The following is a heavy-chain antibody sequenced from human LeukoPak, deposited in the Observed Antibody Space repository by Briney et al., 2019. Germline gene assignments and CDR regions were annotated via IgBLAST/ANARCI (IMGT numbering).Heavy chain of an antibody. V-gene: IGHV3-49*03. D-gene: IGHD2-21*02. CDR1: GFTFGDYA. CDR2: VRSKAYGETT. Sequence: GSLRLSCAASGFTFGDYAMSWFRQAPGKGLEWVGFVRSKAYGETTEYAASVKGRFTISRDDSKSIAYLQLSSLKTEDTAVYFCTSYCGGDCLSTGSHWGQGTLVTVAS. CDR3: TSYCGGDCLSTGSH. J-gene: IGHJ4*02.